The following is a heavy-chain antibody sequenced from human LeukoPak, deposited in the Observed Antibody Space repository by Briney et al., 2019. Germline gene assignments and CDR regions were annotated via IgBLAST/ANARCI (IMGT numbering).Heavy chain of an antibody. Sequence: ASVKVSCKASGYTFTGYYMHWVRQAPGQGLEWMGWINPNSGGTNYAQNFQGRVTMTRDTSISTAYMELSRLRSDDTAVYYCARGNRVIAAPPYYFDYWGQGTLVTVSS. CDR3: ARGNRVIAAPPYYFDY. J-gene: IGHJ4*02. D-gene: IGHD6-6*01. V-gene: IGHV1-2*02. CDR1: GYTFTGYY. CDR2: INPNSGGT.